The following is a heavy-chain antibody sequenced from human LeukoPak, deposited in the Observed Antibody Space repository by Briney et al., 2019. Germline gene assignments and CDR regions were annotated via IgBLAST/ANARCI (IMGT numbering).Heavy chain of an antibody. Sequence: GASVKVSCRASGGTFSSYAISWVRQAPGQGLEWMGRIIPILGIANYAQKFQGRVTITADKSMSTAYMELSSLRSEDTAVYYCARTDYGGNGLDYWGQGTLVTVSS. CDR1: GGTFSSYA. D-gene: IGHD4-23*01. CDR3: ARTDYGGNGLDY. CDR2: IIPILGIA. V-gene: IGHV1-69*04. J-gene: IGHJ4*02.